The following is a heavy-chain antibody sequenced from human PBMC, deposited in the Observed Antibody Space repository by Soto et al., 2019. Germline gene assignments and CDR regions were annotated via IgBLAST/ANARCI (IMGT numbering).Heavy chain of an antibody. D-gene: IGHD6-13*01. CDR1: GFTFSSYS. CDR3: AKRIAAADTWYFDY. Sequence: GGSLRRSCAASGFTFSSYSMSWVRQAPGNGLEGVSAISGSGGGTYYADSLKGRLTTSRDNSKNTLYLQMNRLRAEDTAVYYCAKRIAAADTWYFDYWGQGTLVTVSS. J-gene: IGHJ4*02. CDR2: ISGSGGGT. V-gene: IGHV3-23*01.